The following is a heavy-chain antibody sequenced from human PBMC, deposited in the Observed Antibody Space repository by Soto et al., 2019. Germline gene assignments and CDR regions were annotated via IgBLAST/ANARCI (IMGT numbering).Heavy chain of an antibody. Sequence: QVQLVQSGAEVKKPGSSVRVSCKASGDTFSFYSINWVRQTPGLGLEWMGRINPILSMSNYAQRFQGRVTVTEHKSTSTAYMELSRLRSEETAMYYCASSYGSGYRAFDYWGQGALVTVSS. D-gene: IGHD3-10*01. CDR3: ASSYGSGYRAFDY. J-gene: IGHJ4*02. V-gene: IGHV1-69*02. CDR2: INPILSMS. CDR1: GDTFSFYS.